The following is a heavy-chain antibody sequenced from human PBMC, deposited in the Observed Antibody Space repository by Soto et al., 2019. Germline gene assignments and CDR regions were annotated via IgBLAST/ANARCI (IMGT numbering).Heavy chain of an antibody. J-gene: IGHJ6*02. Sequence: PSETLSLTCTVSGGSISSYYWNWIRQPPGKGLEWIGYIYYSGSTNYNPSLKSRVTISVDTSKNQFSLKLSSVTAADAAVYYCARVGITGPSGYYYYYYGMDVWGQGTTVTVSS. CDR3: ARVGITGPSGYYYYYYGMDV. V-gene: IGHV4-59*01. CDR2: IYYSGST. CDR1: GGSISSYY. D-gene: IGHD1-20*01.